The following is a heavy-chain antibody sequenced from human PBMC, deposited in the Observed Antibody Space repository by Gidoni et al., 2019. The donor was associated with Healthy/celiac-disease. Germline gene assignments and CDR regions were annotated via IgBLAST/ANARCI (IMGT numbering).Heavy chain of an antibody. CDR3: AKASRARAYGSATKEGMDV. J-gene: IGHJ6*02. V-gene: IGHV3-23*01. D-gene: IGHD3-10*01. CDR2: MSGSGGST. CDR1: GFPFRSHA. Sequence: EVQLLESGGGLVQPGGSLRLSCAASGFPFRSHAMSWVRQAPGKGLDWVSAMSGSGGSTYYADSVKGRFTISRDNSKNTLYLQMNSLRAEDTAVYYCAKASRARAYGSATKEGMDVWGQGTTVTVSS.